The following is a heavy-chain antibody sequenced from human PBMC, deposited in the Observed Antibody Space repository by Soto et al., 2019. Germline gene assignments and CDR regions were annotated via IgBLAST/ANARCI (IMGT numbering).Heavy chain of an antibody. Sequence: LRLSCAASGFTFRGHGMHWVRQAPGRGLEWVALISYDGSIKYYADSVRGRFTISRDNSKNTLYLEMNSLRAEDTAVYYCANSEYSRYKNIDVWGQGTTVTVSS. CDR1: GFTFRGHG. CDR2: ISYDGSIK. J-gene: IGHJ6*02. V-gene: IGHV3-30*18. CDR3: ANSEYSRYKNIDV. D-gene: IGHD5-18*01.